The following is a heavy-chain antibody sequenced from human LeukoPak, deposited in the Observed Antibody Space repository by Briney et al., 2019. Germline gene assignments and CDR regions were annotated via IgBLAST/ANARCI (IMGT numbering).Heavy chain of an antibody. CDR2: LKGDGSEA. D-gene: IGHD2-21*02. CDR3: ARDGFTGPVTAYLDY. CDR1: VFTFRSHA. V-gene: IGHV3-74*01. J-gene: IGHJ4*02. Sequence: GGSLRLSCSASVFTFRSHAMHWVRQAPGEGRVWVSRLKGDGSEASYADSVKGRFTISRDNAKNTLYLQMSSLRAEDTAVYYCARDGFTGPVTAYLDYWGQGAPVTVSS.